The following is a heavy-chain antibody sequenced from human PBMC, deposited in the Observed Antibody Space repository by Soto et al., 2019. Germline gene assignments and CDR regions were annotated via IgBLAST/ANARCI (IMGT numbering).Heavy chain of an antibody. CDR1: GFTFSSYA. Sequence: QVQLVESGGGVVQPGRSLRLSCAASGFTFSSYAMQWVRQAPGKGLEWVAVISYDGSNKYYADSVKGRFTISRDNSKNTLYLQMNSLRAEDTAVYYCARPDYGSGSHPDYWGQGTLVTVSS. CDR3: ARPDYGSGSHPDY. J-gene: IGHJ4*02. CDR2: ISYDGSNK. D-gene: IGHD3-10*01. V-gene: IGHV3-30-3*01.